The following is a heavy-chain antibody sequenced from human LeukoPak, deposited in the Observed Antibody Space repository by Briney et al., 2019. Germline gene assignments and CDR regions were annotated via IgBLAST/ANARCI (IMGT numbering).Heavy chain of an antibody. CDR3: AKVRRNCSGGSCPFDY. D-gene: IGHD2-15*01. Sequence: GGSLRLSCAASGFTFSSYAMSWVRQAPGKGLVCVSAISGSGGSTYYADSVKSRFSISRDNSKNTLYLQMNSLRAEDTAVYYCAKVRRNCSGGSCPFDYWGQGTLVTVSS. V-gene: IGHV3-23*01. CDR1: GFTFSSYA. CDR2: ISGSGGST. J-gene: IGHJ4*02.